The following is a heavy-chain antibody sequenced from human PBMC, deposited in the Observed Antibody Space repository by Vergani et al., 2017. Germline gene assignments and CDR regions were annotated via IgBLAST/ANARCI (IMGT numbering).Heavy chain of an antibody. CDR1: GGSISSYY. CDR3: ARVYDGGNSLSFDY. Sequence: QVQLQESGPGLVKPSETLSLTCTVSGGSISSYYWSWIRQPPGKGLEWIGYIYYSGGTNYNPSLKSRVTISVDTSKNQFSLKRSSVTAADTAVYYCARVYDGGNSLSFDYGGQGTLVTVSS. J-gene: IGHJ4*02. V-gene: IGHV4-59*01. CDR2: IYYSGGT. D-gene: IGHD4-23*01.